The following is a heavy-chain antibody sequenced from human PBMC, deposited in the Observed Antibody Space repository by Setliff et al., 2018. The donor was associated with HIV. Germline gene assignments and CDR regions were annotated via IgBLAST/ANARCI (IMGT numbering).Heavy chain of an antibody. CDR1: GDSLNSDAFS. CDR2: MKEGGRT. J-gene: IGHJ5*02. CDR3: AAATTLLSPRA. V-gene: IGHV4-30-2*01. D-gene: IGHD2-15*01. Sequence: TLSLPCAMSGDSLNSDAFSWSWIRLPPGEGLEWIGYMKEGGRTYYNPSLRSRVTITSDKSKNQLSLTLNSVTAADTAVYYCAAATTLLSPRAWGQGTLVTVSS.